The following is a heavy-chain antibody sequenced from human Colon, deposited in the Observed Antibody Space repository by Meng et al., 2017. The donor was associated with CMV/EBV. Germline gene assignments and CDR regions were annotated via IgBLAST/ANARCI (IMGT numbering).Heavy chain of an antibody. D-gene: IGHD3-16*01. V-gene: IGHV6-1*01. J-gene: IGHJ4*02. CDR3: ARWGSGWKIFDC. CDR2: TYYRSKWFN. Sequence: ISGDSVSSNSAAWNWIRQSPSRGLEWLGKTYYRSKWFNDYAVSVKSRITINPDTSKNQFSLQLNSVTPEDTAMYYCARWGSGWKIFDCWGQGTLVTVSS. CDR1: GDSVSSNSAA.